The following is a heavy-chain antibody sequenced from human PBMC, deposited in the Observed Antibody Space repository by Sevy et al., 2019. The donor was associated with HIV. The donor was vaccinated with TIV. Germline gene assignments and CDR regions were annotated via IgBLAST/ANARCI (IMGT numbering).Heavy chain of an antibody. CDR1: GNTLTGLS. J-gene: IGHJ4*02. CDR3: ASSRDYYESHGRNFNY. CDR2: FDPEDGEI. Sequence: ASVKVSCKISGNTLTGLSMHWVRQAPGKGLEWMVGFDPEDGEIIYAQRFQGRVTLTEDTSTDTAYMELSSLRSEDTAVYYCASSRDYYESHGRNFNYWGQGILVTVSS. D-gene: IGHD3-22*01. V-gene: IGHV1-24*01.